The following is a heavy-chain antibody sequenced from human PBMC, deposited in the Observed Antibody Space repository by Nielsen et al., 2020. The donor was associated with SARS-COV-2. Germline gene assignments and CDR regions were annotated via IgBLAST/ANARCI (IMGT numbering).Heavy chain of an antibody. CDR1: GYTFTSYA. Sequence: ASVKVSCKASGYTFTSYAMNWVRQAPGQGLEWMGWINTNTGNPTYAQGFTGRFVFSLDTSVSTAYLQISSLKAEDTAVYYCARNNKGYCSGGSCYYYYGMDVWGQGTTVTVSS. J-gene: IGHJ6*02. CDR2: INTNTGNP. CDR3: ARNNKGYCSGGSCYYYYGMDV. V-gene: IGHV7-4-1*02. D-gene: IGHD2-15*01.